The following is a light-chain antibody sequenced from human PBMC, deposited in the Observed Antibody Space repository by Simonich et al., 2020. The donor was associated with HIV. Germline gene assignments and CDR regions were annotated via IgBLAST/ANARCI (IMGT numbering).Light chain of an antibody. CDR2: DVT. Sequence: QSALTQPASVSGSPGQSITISCTGTSSDVGNYNLVSWYQQHPGQAPKLMIYDVTKRPSGVPDRFSGSKSGNTASLTISGLQAEDEADYYCSSYTTSNTWVFGGGTKLTVL. V-gene: IGLV2-14*02. CDR1: SSDVGNYNL. J-gene: IGLJ3*02. CDR3: SSYTTSNTWV.